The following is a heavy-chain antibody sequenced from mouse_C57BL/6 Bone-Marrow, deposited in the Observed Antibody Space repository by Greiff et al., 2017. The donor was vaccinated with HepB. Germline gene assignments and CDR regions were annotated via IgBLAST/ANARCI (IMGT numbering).Heavy chain of an antibody. V-gene: IGHV1-39*01. Sequence: VQLKESGPELVKPGASVKISCKASGYSFTDYNMNWVKQSNGKSLEWIGVINPNYGTTSYNQKFKGKATLTVDQSSSTAYMQLNSLTSEDSAVYYCARNPSYDGYYPWYFDVWGTGTTVTVSS. D-gene: IGHD2-3*01. CDR3: ARNPSYDGYYPWYFDV. CDR2: INPNYGTT. CDR1: GYSFTDYN. J-gene: IGHJ1*03.